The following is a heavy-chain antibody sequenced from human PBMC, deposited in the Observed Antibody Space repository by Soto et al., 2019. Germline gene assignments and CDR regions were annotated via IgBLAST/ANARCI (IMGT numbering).Heavy chain of an antibody. Sequence: QITLKESGPPLVKPTQTLTLTCTFSGFSLSTSGVGVGWIRQPPGKALEWLALIYWDDDKRYSPSLKSRLTITKDTSKNQVVLTMTNMDPVDTATYYCAHRVLGDYGDFLFDYWGQGTLVTVSS. D-gene: IGHD4-17*01. CDR2: IYWDDDK. J-gene: IGHJ4*02. CDR3: AHRVLGDYGDFLFDY. V-gene: IGHV2-5*02. CDR1: GFSLSTSGVG.